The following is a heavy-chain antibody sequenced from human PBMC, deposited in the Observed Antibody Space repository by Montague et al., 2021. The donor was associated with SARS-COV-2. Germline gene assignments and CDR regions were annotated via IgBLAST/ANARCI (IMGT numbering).Heavy chain of an antibody. CDR2: TYYRSQWHN. CDR1: GDSVSSNIAT. CDR3: ARIPVSRKYYFDF. Sequence: CAISGDSVSSNIATWHWIRQSPSRGLEWLGRTYYRSQWHNDYAASVKSRITIDPDTSKHQFSLHLNSVTPEDTAVYYCARIPVSRKYYFDFWGQGTLVTVSS. V-gene: IGHV6-1*01. J-gene: IGHJ4*02. D-gene: IGHD2-2*01.